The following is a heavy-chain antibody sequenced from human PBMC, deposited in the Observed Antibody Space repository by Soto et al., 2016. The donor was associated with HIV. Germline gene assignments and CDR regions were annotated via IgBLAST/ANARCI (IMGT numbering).Heavy chain of an antibody. CDR3: TTDTRGNYYGSGSYLTVDY. CDR2: IKSKTDGGTT. Sequence: EVQLVESGGGLVKPGGSLRLSCAASGFTFSNAWMSWVRQAPGKGLEWVGRIKSKTDGGTTDYAAPVKGRFTISRDDSKNTLYLQMNSLKTEDTAVYYCTTDTRGNYYGSGSYLTVDYWGQGTLVTVSS. CDR1: GFTFSNAW. V-gene: IGHV3-15*01. J-gene: IGHJ4*02. D-gene: IGHD3-10*01.